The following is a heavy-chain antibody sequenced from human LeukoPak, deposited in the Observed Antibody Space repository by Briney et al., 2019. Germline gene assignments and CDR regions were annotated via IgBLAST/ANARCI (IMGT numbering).Heavy chain of an antibody. D-gene: IGHD3-16*02. CDR3: ARDRRLRLRLGELSDYFDY. J-gene: IGHJ4*02. Sequence: RASVKVSCKASGYTFTSYGISWVRQAPGQGLEWMGWISAYNGNTNYAQKLQGRVTMTIDTSTSTAYMELRSLRSDDTAVYYCARDRRLRLRLGELSDYFDYWGQGTLVTVSS. V-gene: IGHV1-18*01. CDR1: GYTFTSYG. CDR2: ISAYNGNT.